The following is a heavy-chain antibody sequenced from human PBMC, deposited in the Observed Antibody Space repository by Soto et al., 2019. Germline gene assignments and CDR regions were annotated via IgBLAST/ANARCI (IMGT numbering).Heavy chain of an antibody. V-gene: IGHV3-48*02. D-gene: IGHD3-10*01. CDR3: ARAVTWGLDV. Sequence: EVQLVESGGGLVQPGGYLRLSCAASGFTFSLYSMSWVRQAPGKGLEWVSYISRSSTGIHYADSVKGRFTISRDDARNSMHLQMNSLRDGDTAVYYCARAVTWGLDVWGQGTTVSISS. CDR1: GFTFSLYS. J-gene: IGHJ6*02. CDR2: ISRSSTGI.